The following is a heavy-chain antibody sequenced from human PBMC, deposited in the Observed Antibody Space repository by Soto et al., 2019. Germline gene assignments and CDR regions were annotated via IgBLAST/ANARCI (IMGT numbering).Heavy chain of an antibody. Sequence: QVQLVQSGAEVKKPGASVKVSCKASGYTFTSYYMHWVRQAPGQGLAGMGIINPSGGSTSYAQKFQGRVTMTRDTSTSTVYMELSSLRSEDTDVYYCARSDFWSGYYRFDYFDYWGQGTLVTVSS. CDR2: INPSGGST. J-gene: IGHJ4*02. CDR3: ARSDFWSGYYRFDYFDY. CDR1: GYTFTSYY. V-gene: IGHV1-46*03. D-gene: IGHD3-3*01.